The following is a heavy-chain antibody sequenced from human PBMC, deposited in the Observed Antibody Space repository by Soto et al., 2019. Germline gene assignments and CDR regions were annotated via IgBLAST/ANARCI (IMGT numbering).Heavy chain of an antibody. J-gene: IGHJ6*03. D-gene: IGHD2-15*01. V-gene: IGHV3-48*01. Sequence: GGSLRLSCAASGFTFSSYSMNWVRQAPGKGLGWVSYISSSSSTIYYADSVKGRFTISRDNAKNSLYLQMNSLRAEDTAVYYCARVGVKYCSGGSGDTEYYSSYMDGRGKGATVTV. CDR2: ISSSSSTI. CDR3: ARVGVKYCSGGSGDTEYYSSYMDG. CDR1: GFTFSSYS.